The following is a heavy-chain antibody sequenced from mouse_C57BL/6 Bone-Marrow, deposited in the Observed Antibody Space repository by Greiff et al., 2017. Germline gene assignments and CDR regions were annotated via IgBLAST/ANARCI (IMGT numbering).Heavy chain of an antibody. Sequence: QVQLQQPGAELVKPGASVKMSCKASGYTFTSYWITWVKQRPGQGLEWIGDIYPTSGRTNYNEKFKSKAILTVDTSSNTAYMQLSSLTSEDSAVFYCARSGPLGRSFHYGGQGTTLTVSS. CDR2: IYPTSGRT. CDR1: GYTFTSYW. CDR3: ARSGPLGRSFHY. D-gene: IGHD4-1*01. V-gene: IGHV1-55*01. J-gene: IGHJ2*01.